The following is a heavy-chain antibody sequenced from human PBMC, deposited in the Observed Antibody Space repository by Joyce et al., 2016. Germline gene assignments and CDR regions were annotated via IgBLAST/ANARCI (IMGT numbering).Heavy chain of an antibody. J-gene: IGHJ4*02. CDR1: GFSFSSYA. CDR3: AKGRGSDTSCYDY. D-gene: IGHD2-2*01. V-gene: IGHV3-23*01. Sequence: EVQLLESGGDLVQPGGSLRLSCAASGFSFSSYAMSWVRQAPGQGLEWVSTISGGSGTTYHADSVKGRFTISRDSSKNTLYLQVNSLRAEDTALYYCAKGRGSDTSCYDYWGQGTLVTVSS. CDR2: ISGGSGTT.